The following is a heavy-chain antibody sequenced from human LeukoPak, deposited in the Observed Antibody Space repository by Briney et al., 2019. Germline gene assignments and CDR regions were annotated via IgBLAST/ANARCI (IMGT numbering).Heavy chain of an antibody. V-gene: IGHV1-69*06. Sequence: HWASVKVSCKASRDTFTNKAISWVRQAPGQGLEWMGGIIPIFGTANYAQKFQGRVTITADKSTSTAYMELSSLRSEDTAVYYCASDSGSRDYWGQGTLVTVSS. CDR1: RDTFTNKA. D-gene: IGHD1-26*01. J-gene: IGHJ4*02. CDR3: ASDSGSRDY. CDR2: IIPIFGTA.